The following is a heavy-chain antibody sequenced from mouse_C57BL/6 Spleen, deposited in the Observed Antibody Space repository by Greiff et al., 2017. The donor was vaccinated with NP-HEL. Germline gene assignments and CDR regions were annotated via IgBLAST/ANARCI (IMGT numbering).Heavy chain of an antibody. V-gene: IGHV14-4*01. D-gene: IGHD2-3*01. CDR1: GFTIKDDY. J-gene: IGHJ2*01. CDR2: IDPENGDT. CDR3: TTSWLLFDY. Sequence: VQLQQSGAELVRPGASVKLSCTASGFTIKDDYMHWVKQRPEQGLEWIGGIDPENGDTEYASKFQGKATITADTSTNTAYLQLSSLTSEDTAVYYCTTSWLLFDYWGQGTTLTVSS.